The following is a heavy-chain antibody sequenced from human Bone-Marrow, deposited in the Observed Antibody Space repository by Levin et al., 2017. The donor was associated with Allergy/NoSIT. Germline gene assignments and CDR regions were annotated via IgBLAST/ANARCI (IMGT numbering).Heavy chain of an antibody. CDR1: GYTFTSYT. V-gene: IGHV1-3*01. J-gene: IGHJ4*02. Sequence: ASVKVSCKASGYTFTSYTMHWVRQAPGQRLEWMGWINAGNGNTKFSQKLQGRVTITRDTSASTAYMELSSLGSEDTAVYYCAGEAVAGTDLFDYWGQGTLVTVSS. CDR3: AGEAVAGTDLFDY. CDR2: INAGNGNT. D-gene: IGHD6-19*01.